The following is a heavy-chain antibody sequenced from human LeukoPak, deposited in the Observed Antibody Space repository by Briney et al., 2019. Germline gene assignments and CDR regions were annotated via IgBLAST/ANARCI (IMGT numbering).Heavy chain of an antibody. V-gene: IGHV3-13*01. Sequence: GGSLRLSCTASGFTFSSYDMHWARQSTGKGLEWVSAIGTAGDTYYPGSVKGRFTISRENAKNSLYLQMNSLRAGDTAVYYGARATYYYDSSGYYQGYYFDYWGQGTQVTVSS. CDR3: ARATYYYDSSGYYQGYYFDY. CDR1: GFTFSSYD. D-gene: IGHD3-22*01. CDR2: IGTAGDT. J-gene: IGHJ4*02.